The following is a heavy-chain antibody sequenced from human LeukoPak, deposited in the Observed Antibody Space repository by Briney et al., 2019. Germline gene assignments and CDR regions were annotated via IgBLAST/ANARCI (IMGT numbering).Heavy chain of an antibody. D-gene: IGHD3-10*01. CDR1: GYTFTGYY. CDR3: ASAKAPPLLWFGELRTDWFDP. CDR2: INPNSGGT. J-gene: IGHJ5*02. Sequence: ASVKVSCKASGYTFTGYYMHWVRQAPGQGLEWMGWINPNSGGTNYAQKFQGRVTMTRDTSISTAYMELSRLRSDDTAVYYCASAKAPPLLWFGELRTDWFDPWGQGTLVTVSS. V-gene: IGHV1-2*02.